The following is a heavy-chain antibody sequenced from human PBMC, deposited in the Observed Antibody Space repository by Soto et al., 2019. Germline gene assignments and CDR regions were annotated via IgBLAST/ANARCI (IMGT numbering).Heavy chain of an antibody. CDR3: TRADPTVTLSVFDP. J-gene: IGHJ5*02. CDR2: ISYDGSSK. Sequence: QVQLVESGGGVVQPGRSLRLSCAASGFIFRNYVIHWVRQAPGKGLEWVALISYDGSSKYYADYVKGRFTISRDNSKNTLYLQMNSLSVEDTAVYYCTRADPTVTLSVFDPWGQGTLVTVSS. CDR1: GFIFRNYV. V-gene: IGHV3-30-3*01. D-gene: IGHD4-17*01.